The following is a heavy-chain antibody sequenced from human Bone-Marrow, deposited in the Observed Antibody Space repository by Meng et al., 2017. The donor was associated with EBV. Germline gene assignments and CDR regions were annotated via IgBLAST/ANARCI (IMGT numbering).Heavy chain of an antibody. J-gene: IGHJ4*02. V-gene: IGHV3-23*01. CDR1: GFTFSSYA. CDR3: AKDVGKSRRVLDY. CDR2: ISGSGGST. Sequence: EVHLLESGGGLVQPGGSLRFSCAASGFTFSSYAMSWVRQAPGKGLEWVSAISGSGGSTFYADSVKGRFTISRDNSKKTLYLQMNSLRAEDTAVYYCAKDVGKSRRVLDYWGQGTLVTVSS. D-gene: IGHD2-15*01.